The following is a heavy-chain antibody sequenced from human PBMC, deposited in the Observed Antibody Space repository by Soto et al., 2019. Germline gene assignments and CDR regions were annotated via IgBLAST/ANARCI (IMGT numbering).Heavy chain of an antibody. D-gene: IGHD1-26*01. CDR3: ARTIRGAAYYYYYMDV. J-gene: IGHJ6*03. CDR1: GFTFSSYA. V-gene: IGHV3-21*04. CDR2: ISSSGSTI. Sequence: GGSLRLSCAASGFTFSSYAMSWVRQAPGRGLEWVSAISSSGSTIYYADSVKGRFTISRDNAKNSLYLQMNSLRAEDTAVYYCARTIRGAAYYYYYMDVWGKGTTVTVSS.